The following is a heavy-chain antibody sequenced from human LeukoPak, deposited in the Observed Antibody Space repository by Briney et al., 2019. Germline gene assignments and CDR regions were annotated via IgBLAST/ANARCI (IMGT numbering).Heavy chain of an antibody. CDR1: GYSFMDYR. J-gene: IGHJ6*02. CDR2: IFLHDSNP. D-gene: IGHD2-2*02. V-gene: IGHV5-51*01. Sequence: GESLKISCKGSGYSFMDYRIGWVRQMPGKGPEWMGFIFLHDSNPMYSPSFQGQVTISVDKSISTAYVQWSSLKASDTAIYYCARYGIQGCNTNCYRSFYYYGMDVWGQGTTVTVSS. CDR3: ARYGIQGCNTNCYRSFYYYGMDV.